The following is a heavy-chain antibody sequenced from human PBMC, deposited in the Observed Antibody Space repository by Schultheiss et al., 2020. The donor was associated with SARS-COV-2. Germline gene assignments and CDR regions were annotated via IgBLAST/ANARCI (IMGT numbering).Heavy chain of an antibody. V-gene: IGHV3-33*01. Sequence: GGSLRLSCAASGFTFSSYGMHWVRQAPGKGLEWVAVIWYDGSNKYYADSVKGRFTISRDNSKNTLYLQMSSLRAEDTAVYYCARESSCTNGVCTPGYYGMDVWGQGTTVTVSS. CDR2: IWYDGSNK. J-gene: IGHJ6*02. CDR3: ARESSCTNGVCTPGYYGMDV. CDR1: GFTFSSYG. D-gene: IGHD2-8*01.